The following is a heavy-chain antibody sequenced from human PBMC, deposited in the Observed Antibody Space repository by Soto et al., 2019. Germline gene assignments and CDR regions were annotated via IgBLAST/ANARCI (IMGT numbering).Heavy chain of an antibody. CDR1: GFTFSNHA. J-gene: IGHJ4*01. Sequence: GGSLRLSCAASGFTFSNHAMSWVRQAPGKGLEWVSAMTGNGGITNYADSVRGRFTISRDNSKNRLYLQMDSLRAEDSAVYYCAKLGSSKPFFEYWG. CDR2: MTGNGGIT. V-gene: IGHV3-23*01. CDR3: AKLGSSKPFFEY. D-gene: IGHD6-13*01.